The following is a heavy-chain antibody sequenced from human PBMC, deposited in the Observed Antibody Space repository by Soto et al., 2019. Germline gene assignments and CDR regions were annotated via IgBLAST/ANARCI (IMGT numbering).Heavy chain of an antibody. Sequence: EVQLVESGGRLVKPRESLRLSCVASGFDFSYYTMNWVRQAPGKGLEWVSAISARSSHKYSADSVRGRFTFSRDNANNSLYLQMNNPSVEDTAVYYCARLRSDAFDIWGQGTLVTVSS. V-gene: IGHV3-21*02. D-gene: IGHD4-17*01. J-gene: IGHJ3*02. CDR3: ARLRSDAFDI. CDR1: GFDFSYYT. CDR2: ISARSSHK.